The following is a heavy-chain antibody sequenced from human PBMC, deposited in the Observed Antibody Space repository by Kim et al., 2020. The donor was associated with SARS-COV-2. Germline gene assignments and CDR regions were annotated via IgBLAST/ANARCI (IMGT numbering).Heavy chain of an antibody. Sequence: AYAALGKGRFTISSDDPRNTAYLQMNNLKTEDTAVYYCMGRITAAAQFDYWGQGTLVTVSS. V-gene: IGHV3-73*01. CDR3: MGRITAAAQFDY. J-gene: IGHJ4*02. D-gene: IGHD2-2*01.